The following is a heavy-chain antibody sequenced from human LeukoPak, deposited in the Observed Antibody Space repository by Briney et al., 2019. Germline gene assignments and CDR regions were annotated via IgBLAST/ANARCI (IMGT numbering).Heavy chain of an antibody. Sequence: GGSLRLSRAASGFTFSSYWMSWVRQAPGKGLEWVANIKQDGSEIYYVDSVKGRFTISRDDAKNSLYLQMNSLRAEDTAVYYCARDKIVGATHFDYWGQGTLVTVSS. D-gene: IGHD1-26*01. CDR1: GFTFSSYW. J-gene: IGHJ4*02. CDR2: IKQDGSEI. V-gene: IGHV3-7*01. CDR3: ARDKIVGATHFDY.